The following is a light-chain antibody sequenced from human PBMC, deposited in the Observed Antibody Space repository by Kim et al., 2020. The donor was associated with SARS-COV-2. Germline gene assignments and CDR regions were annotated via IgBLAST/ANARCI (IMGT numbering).Light chain of an antibody. CDR2: YDS. CDR1: DIGSKS. J-gene: IGLJ2*01. CDR3: QVWDSSSDHVV. Sequence: APGKTARLSCGGNDIGSKSVHWYQQKPGQAPVLVIYYDSDRPSGIPERFSGSNSGNTATLTISRDEAGDEADYYCQVWDSSSDHVVFGGGTQLTVL. V-gene: IGLV3-21*04.